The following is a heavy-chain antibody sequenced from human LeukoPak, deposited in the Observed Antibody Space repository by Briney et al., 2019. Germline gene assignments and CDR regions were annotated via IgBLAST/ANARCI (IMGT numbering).Heavy chain of an antibody. D-gene: IGHD2-15*01. CDR1: GGSFSGYY. Sequence: ETLSLTCAVYGGSFSGYYWSWVRQAPGKGLEWVGRIKSKTDGGTTAYAAPVKGRFTFSRDDSKNTLYLQMNSLKTEDTAVYYCTTDRYCSGGSCYSQDWGQGTLVTVSS. J-gene: IGHJ1*01. V-gene: IGHV3-15*01. CDR2: IKSKTDGGTT. CDR3: TTDRYCSGGSCYSQD.